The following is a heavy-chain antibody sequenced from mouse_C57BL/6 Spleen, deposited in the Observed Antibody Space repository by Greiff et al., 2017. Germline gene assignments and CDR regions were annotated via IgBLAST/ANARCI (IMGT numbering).Heavy chain of an antibody. D-gene: IGHD1-1*01. CDR1: GYTFTRSW. CDR3: AIPSLTTVDYFDY. V-gene: IGHV1-52*01. J-gene: IGHJ2*01. CDR2: IDPSDSET. Sequence: QVQLQQPGAELVRPGSSVKLSCKASGYTFTRSWMHWVKQRPIQGLEWIGNIDPSDSETHYNQKFKDKATLTVDKSSSTSYMQLSSLTSEDSAVYYCAIPSLTTVDYFDYWGQGTTLTVSS.